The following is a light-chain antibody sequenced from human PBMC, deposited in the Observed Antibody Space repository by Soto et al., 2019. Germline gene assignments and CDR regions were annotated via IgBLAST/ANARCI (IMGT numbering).Light chain of an antibody. V-gene: IGKV3-20*01. Sequence: EIVLKQSPGTLSLSPGERATLSCRASQSVSSSYLAWYQQKPGQAPRLLIYGASSRATGIADRFSGSGSGTDFTLTISRLEPGDVAVYYCQQYCSSPRYTFGQGTKLEIK. CDR2: GAS. CDR3: QQYCSSPRYT. CDR1: QSVSSSY. J-gene: IGKJ2*01.